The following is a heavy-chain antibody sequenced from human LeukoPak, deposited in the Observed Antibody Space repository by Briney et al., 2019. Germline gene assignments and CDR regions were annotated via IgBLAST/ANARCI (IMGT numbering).Heavy chain of an antibody. V-gene: IGHV1-46*04. D-gene: IGHD5-18*01. CDR3: TREEIVDTALARLPY. Sequence: EGSVKVSCKASGYTFTSYYMHWVRPAPGQGLGWVGIIKPMGGSTSYAQKLQGRVSMTRDTSTSTVYMELSSRTSEATAEYYCTREEIVDTALARLPYWGQGPLVTVSS. CDR2: IKPMGGST. J-gene: IGHJ4*02. CDR1: GYTFTSYY.